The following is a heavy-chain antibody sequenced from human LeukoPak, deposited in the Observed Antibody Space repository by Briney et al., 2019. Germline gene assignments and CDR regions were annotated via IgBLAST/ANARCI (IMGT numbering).Heavy chain of an antibody. CDR3: AKDIWRGNYYYGMDV. J-gene: IGHJ6*02. CDR2: ISYDGSNK. V-gene: IGHV3-30-3*01. CDR1: GFTFSSYA. Sequence: GRSLRLSCAASGFTFSSYAMHWVRQAPGKGLEWVAVISYDGSNKYYADSVKGRFTISRDNSKNTLYLQMNSLRAEDTALYYCAKDIWRGNYYYGMDVWGQGTAVTVSS. D-gene: IGHD3-10*01.